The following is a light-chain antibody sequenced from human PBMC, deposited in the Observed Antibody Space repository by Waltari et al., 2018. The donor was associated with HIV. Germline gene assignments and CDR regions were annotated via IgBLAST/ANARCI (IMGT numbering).Light chain of an antibody. CDR1: SSDIGRYNF. Sequence: QSALTQPRSVSGSPGQSVTISCTGTSSDIGRYNFVSWYQQHPDKAPNLIIFDVNERPSGVTDRFSASKSGNTASLTISGLQAGDEADYYCCSFAGSYIWVFGGGTKLTVL. J-gene: IGLJ3*02. CDR2: DVN. CDR3: CSFAGSYIWV. V-gene: IGLV2-11*01.